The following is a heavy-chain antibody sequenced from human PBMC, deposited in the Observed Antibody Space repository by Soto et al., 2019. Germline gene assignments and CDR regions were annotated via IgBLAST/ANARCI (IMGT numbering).Heavy chain of an antibody. CDR2: ISYEGSNK. V-gene: IGHV3-30*18. Sequence: QVQLVESGGGVVQPGRSLRLSCAASGFTFSSYGMHWVRQAPGKGLEWVAVISYEGSNKYYADSVKGRFTISRDNSKNTLYLQMNSLRAEDTAVYYCAKDLAVAGDYWGQGTLVTVSS. CDR3: AKDLAVAGDY. J-gene: IGHJ4*02. D-gene: IGHD6-19*01. CDR1: GFTFSSYG.